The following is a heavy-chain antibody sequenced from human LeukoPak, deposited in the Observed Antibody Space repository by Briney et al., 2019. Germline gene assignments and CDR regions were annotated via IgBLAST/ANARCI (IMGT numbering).Heavy chain of an antibody. D-gene: IGHD3-22*01. J-gene: IGHJ4*02. Sequence: PSQTLSLTCAVSGGSISSGGYSWNWIRQPPGKGLEWIGYIYHSGSTYYNPSLKSRVTISVDRSKNQFSLELSSVTAADTAVYYCAGGGYYDSTPDYWGQGTLVTVSS. CDR1: GGSISSGGYS. V-gene: IGHV4-30-2*01. CDR3: AGGGYYDSTPDY. CDR2: IYHSGST.